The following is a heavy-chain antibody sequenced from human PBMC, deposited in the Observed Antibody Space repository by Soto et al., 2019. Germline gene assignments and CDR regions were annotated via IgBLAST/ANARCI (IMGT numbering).Heavy chain of an antibody. CDR2: ISGSGGST. D-gene: IGHD3-3*01. Sequence: EVQLLESGGGLVQPGGSLRLSCAASGFTFSSYAMSWVRQAPGKGLEWVSAISGSGGSTYYADSVKGRFTISRDNSKNTLYLQMNSLRAEDTAVYYCAKDLHDFWPYLLLFDYWGQGTLVTVSS. J-gene: IGHJ4*02. CDR3: AKDLHDFWPYLLLFDY. CDR1: GFTFSSYA. V-gene: IGHV3-23*01.